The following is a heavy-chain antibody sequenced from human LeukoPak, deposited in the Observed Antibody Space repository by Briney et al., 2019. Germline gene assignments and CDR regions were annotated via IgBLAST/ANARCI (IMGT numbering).Heavy chain of an antibody. Sequence: GASVKVSCKASGYTFTGYYMHWVRQTPGQGLEWMGRINPNSGGTNYAQKFQGSVTMTRDTSISTAYMELSRLRSDDTAVYYCARDLGYSYGYGNSNFDYWGQGTLVTVSS. J-gene: IGHJ4*02. D-gene: IGHD5-18*01. V-gene: IGHV1-2*06. CDR2: INPNSGGT. CDR1: GYTFTGYY. CDR3: ARDLGYSYGYGNSNFDY.